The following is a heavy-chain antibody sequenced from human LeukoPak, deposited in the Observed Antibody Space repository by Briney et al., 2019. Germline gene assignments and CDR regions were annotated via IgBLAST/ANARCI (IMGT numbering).Heavy chain of an antibody. Sequence: GGSLRLSCAASGFIFSTYDMHWVRQAPGKGLEWVAVVPYDGSNIYHAASVQGRFTISRDNSKNTLYLQMNSLRAEDTAVYYCAKMRAERTSAAINYWGQGTLVTVSS. J-gene: IGHJ4*02. CDR2: VPYDGSNI. CDR3: AKMRAERTSAAINY. V-gene: IGHV3-30*18. D-gene: IGHD1/OR15-1a*01. CDR1: GFIFSTYD.